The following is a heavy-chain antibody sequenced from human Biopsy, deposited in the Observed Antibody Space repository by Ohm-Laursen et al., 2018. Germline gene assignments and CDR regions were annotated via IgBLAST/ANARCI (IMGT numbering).Heavy chain of an antibody. CDR1: DGSFSGYY. Sequence: TLSLTCAVYDGSFSGYYWSWLRQAPGKGLEWIGEIDHTGGTNYNPSLKSRVNISQDRSKNQFSLRLDSVTAADTAVYYCARSVDITVVRGYYFDFWGQGTLVTVSS. CDR2: IDHTGGT. J-gene: IGHJ4*02. D-gene: IGHD3-10*01. V-gene: IGHV4-34*01. CDR3: ARSVDITVVRGYYFDF.